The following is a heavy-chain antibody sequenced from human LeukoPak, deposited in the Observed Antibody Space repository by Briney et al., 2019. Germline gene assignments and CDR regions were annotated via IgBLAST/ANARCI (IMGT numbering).Heavy chain of an antibody. J-gene: IGHJ4*02. CDR1: GGSISSYY. Sequence: PSETLSLTCTVSGGSISSYYWSWIRQPRGKGLEGIGNTYDSGSTNYNPSLKSRVTILVDTSKNHFSLQLSSVDGADTAMYYCTRGYYGSGSYYYYFDHWGQGTLVSVSS. V-gene: IGHV4-59*01. CDR3: TRGYYGSGSYYYYFDH. CDR2: TYDSGST. D-gene: IGHD3-10*01.